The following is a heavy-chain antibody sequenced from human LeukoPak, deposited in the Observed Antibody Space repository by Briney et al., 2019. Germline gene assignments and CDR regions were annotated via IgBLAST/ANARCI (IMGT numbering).Heavy chain of an antibody. V-gene: IGHV1-69*01. CDR3: ARGYGSGPPNY. Sequence: ASVKVSCKASGGTFSSYAISWVRQAPGQGLEWMGGIIPIFGTANYAQKFQGRVTITADETTSTAYMELSSLRSEDTAVYYCARGYGSGPPNYWGQGTLVTVSS. CDR1: GGTFSSYA. J-gene: IGHJ4*02. CDR2: IIPIFGTA. D-gene: IGHD3-10*01.